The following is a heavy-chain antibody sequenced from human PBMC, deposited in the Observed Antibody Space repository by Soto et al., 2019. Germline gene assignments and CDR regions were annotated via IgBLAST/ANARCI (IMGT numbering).Heavy chain of an antibody. CDR1: GFTFSSYS. Sequence: EVQLVESGGGLVKPGGSLRRSCAASGFTFSSYSMNWVRQAPGEGLEWVSSISSSSSYIYYADSVKGRFTISRDNAKNSLYLQMNSLRAEDTAVYYCTTLWFGGTYLDYWGQGTLVTVSS. J-gene: IGHJ4*02. V-gene: IGHV3-21*01. D-gene: IGHD3-10*01. CDR2: ISSSSSYI. CDR3: TTLWFGGTYLDY.